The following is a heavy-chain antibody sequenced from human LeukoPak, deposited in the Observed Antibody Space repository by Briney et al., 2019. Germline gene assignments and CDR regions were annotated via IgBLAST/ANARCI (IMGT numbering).Heavy chain of an antibody. V-gene: IGHV3-15*01. CDR2: IKSKTNGGTR. CDR3: VTELSGSFPT. CDR1: VFTFSKAW. J-gene: IGHJ4*02. D-gene: IGHD1-26*01. Sequence: GGSLRLSCAASVFTFSKAWMNCVRHAPGEGVEWCGLIKSKTNGGTRDYAAPVKGRFTISRDDSDNTLYLQMNSLKNEDTAVYYCVTELSGSFPTWGQGTLVTVSS.